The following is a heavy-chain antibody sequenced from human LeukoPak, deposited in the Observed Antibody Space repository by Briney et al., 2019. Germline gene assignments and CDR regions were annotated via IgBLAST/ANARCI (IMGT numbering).Heavy chain of an antibody. J-gene: IGHJ4*02. Sequence: ASVKVSCKASGYTFTGYYMHWVRQAPGQGLEWMGWINPNSGSTNYAQKFQGRVTMARDTSISTAYMEVSRLRTNDTAVYYWARSLITMIVVVKPFDYWGQGTLVTVSS. V-gene: IGHV1-2*02. CDR1: GYTFTGYY. D-gene: IGHD3-22*01. CDR2: INPNSGST. CDR3: ARSLITMIVVVKPFDY.